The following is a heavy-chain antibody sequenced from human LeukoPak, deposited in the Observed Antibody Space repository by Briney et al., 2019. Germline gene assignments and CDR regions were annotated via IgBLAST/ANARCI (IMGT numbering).Heavy chain of an antibody. CDR2: ISYDGSNK. J-gene: IGHJ6*04. Sequence: PGGSLRLSCAASGFTFSSYAMHWVRQAPGRGLEGVEVISYDGSNKYYADSVKGRFTISRDNSKNTLYLQMNSLRAEDTAVYYCARDRGYSGYDTYGMDVWGKGTTVTVSS. V-gene: IGHV3-30*04. D-gene: IGHD5-12*01. CDR1: GFTFSSYA. CDR3: ARDRGYSGYDTYGMDV.